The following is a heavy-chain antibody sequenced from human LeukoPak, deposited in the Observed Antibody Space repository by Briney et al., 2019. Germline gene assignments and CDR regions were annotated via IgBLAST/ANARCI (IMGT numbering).Heavy chain of an antibody. CDR3: AKVGDSSYWGHNWFDP. CDR2: ISSSGRST. D-gene: IGHD6-13*01. V-gene: IGHV3-48*03. J-gene: IGHJ5*02. Sequence: GGSLRLSCAASGFTFSSFDMNWVRQAPGKGLEWVSFISSSGRSTHNADSVKGRVTISRDNAKNSLYLQMNSLRAEDTAVYYCAKVGDSSYWGHNWFDPWGQGTLVTVSS. CDR1: GFTFSSFD.